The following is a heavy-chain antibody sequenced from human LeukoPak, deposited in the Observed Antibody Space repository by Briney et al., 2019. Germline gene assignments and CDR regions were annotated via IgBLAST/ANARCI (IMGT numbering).Heavy chain of an antibody. Sequence: SETLSLTCTVSGGSISSYYWSWIRQPAGKGLEWIGRIYTSGSTNYNPSLKSRVTMSVDTSKNQFSLELSSVTAADTAVYYCARGGPSGSSWPYYYSYGMDVWGQGTTVTVPS. CDR1: GGSISSYY. J-gene: IGHJ6*02. D-gene: IGHD6-13*01. V-gene: IGHV4-4*07. CDR3: ARGGPSGSSWPYYYSYGMDV. CDR2: IYTSGST.